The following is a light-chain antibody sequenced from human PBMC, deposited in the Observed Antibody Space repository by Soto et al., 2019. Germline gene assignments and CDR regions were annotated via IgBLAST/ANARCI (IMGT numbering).Light chain of an antibody. CDR1: QSISSW. Sequence: DIQMTQSPSTLSASVGDRVTITCRASQSISSWLAWYQQKPGIAPKLLIYHASNLDSGVPSRFSGSGYGTEFTLTISSLQPDDFATYYCHHYDSFPHTFGQGAKLEIK. CDR3: HHYDSFPHT. V-gene: IGKV1-5*01. CDR2: HAS. J-gene: IGKJ2*01.